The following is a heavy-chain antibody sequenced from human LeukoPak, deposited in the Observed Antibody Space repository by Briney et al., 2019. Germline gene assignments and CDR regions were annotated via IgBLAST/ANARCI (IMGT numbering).Heavy chain of an antibody. CDR1: GGSFSGYY. V-gene: IGHV4-34*01. CDR2: INHSGST. D-gene: IGHD3-10*01. CDR3: ARAILRYYGSDY. J-gene: IGHJ4*02. Sequence: SETLSLTCAVYGGSFSGYYWSWIRQPPGKGLAWIGEINHSGSTNYNPSLKSRVTISVDTSKNQFSLKLSSVTAADTAVYYCARAILRYYGSDYWGQGTLVTVSS.